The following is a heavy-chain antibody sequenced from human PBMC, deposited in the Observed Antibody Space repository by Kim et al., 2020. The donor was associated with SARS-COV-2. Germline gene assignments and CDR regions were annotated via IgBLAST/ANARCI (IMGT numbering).Heavy chain of an antibody. D-gene: IGHD3-16*02. Sequence: TSGRTNDNPSRRSRVTMSVDMSKNQFSLRLSSVTAADTAVYYCASALGHWGQGTLVTVSS. V-gene: IGHV4-4*07. J-gene: IGHJ4*02. CDR3: ASALGH. CDR2: TSGRT.